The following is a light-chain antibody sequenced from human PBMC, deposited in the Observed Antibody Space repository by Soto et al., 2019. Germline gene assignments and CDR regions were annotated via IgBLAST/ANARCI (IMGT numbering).Light chain of an antibody. CDR2: DAS. CDR1: QSVSSY. V-gene: IGKV3-11*01. Sequence: EIVLTQSPATLSLSPGERATLSCRASQSVSSYSAWYQQKPGQAPRLLIYDASNRATGIPARFSGSGSGTDFTLTISSLEPEDFAVYYCQQRSNWHFGQGTKLEIK. J-gene: IGKJ2*01. CDR3: QQRSNWH.